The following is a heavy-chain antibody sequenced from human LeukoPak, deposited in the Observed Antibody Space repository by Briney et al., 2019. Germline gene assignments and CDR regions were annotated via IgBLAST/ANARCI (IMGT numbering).Heavy chain of an antibody. CDR2: IYYSGTT. CDR1: GGSINYYY. Sequence: SETLSLTCTVSGGSINYYYWSWIRQPPGKGLEWIGYIYYSGTTNYNPSLKSRVTISVDTSKNEFSLNLNSVTAADTALYYCARKGGTFDSWGQGILVTVSS. CDR3: ARKGGTFDS. J-gene: IGHJ4*02. V-gene: IGHV4-59*08. D-gene: IGHD2-15*01.